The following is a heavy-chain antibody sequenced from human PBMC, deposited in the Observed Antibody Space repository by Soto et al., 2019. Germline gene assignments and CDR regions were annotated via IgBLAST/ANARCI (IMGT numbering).Heavy chain of an antibody. Sequence: PGGSLRLSCAASRFAFSSYWMSWVRQAPGKGLEWVANIKPDGSEKWYVDSVKGRFTISRDNAKNSLYLQMISLRAEDTAVYYCARGDYFDTSGHFSDAFDIWGQGTMVTVSS. J-gene: IGHJ3*02. CDR2: IKPDGSEK. V-gene: IGHV3-7*04. CDR1: RFAFSSYW. D-gene: IGHD3-22*01. CDR3: ARGDYFDTSGHFSDAFDI.